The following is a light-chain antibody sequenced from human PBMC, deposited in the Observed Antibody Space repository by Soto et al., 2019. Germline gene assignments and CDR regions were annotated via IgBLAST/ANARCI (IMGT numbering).Light chain of an antibody. CDR1: KSVRSNY. J-gene: IGKJ4*01. CDR2: GAS. CDR3: QQYASSPLT. V-gene: IGKV3-20*01. Sequence: EIVLTQSPGTLSLSSGKKATLSCRASKSVRSNYLAWYQQKPGQAPRLLIYGASSRATAIPDRFGASGSGTDFTLTIRRLEPEDFAVYYCQQYASSPLTFGGGTKVEIK.